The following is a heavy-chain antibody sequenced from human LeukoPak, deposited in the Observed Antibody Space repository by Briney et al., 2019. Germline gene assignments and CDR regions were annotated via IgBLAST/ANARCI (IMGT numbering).Heavy chain of an antibody. D-gene: IGHD2-2*01. CDR3: AKDNIVVVPAAIGWFDP. V-gene: IGHV3-23*01. Sequence: GGSVRLFCDARASTFSSEAMSGVRLALGKGLEWVSAISGSGGSTYYADSVKGRFTISRDNSKNTLYLQMNSLRAEDTAVYYCAKDNIVVVPAAIGWFDPWGQGTLVTVSS. J-gene: IGHJ5*02. CDR2: ISGSGGST. CDR1: ASTFSSEA.